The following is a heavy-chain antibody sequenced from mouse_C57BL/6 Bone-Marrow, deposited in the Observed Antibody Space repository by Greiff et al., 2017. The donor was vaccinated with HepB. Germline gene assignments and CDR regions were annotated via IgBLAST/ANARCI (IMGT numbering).Heavy chain of an antibody. V-gene: IGHV1-62-2*01. Sequence: QVHVKQSGAELVKPGASVKLSCKASGYTFTEYTIHWVKQRSGQGLEWIGWFYPGSGSIKYNEKFKDKATLTADKSSSTVYMELSRLTSEDSAVYFCARHEEGVTPDYYAMDYWGQGTSVTVSS. CDR2: FYPGSGSI. CDR3: ARHEEGVTPDYYAMDY. D-gene: IGHD2-2*01. J-gene: IGHJ4*01. CDR1: GYTFTEYT.